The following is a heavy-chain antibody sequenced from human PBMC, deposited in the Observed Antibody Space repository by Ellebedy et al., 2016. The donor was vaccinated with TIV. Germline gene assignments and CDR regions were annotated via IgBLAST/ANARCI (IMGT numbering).Heavy chain of an antibody. Sequence: GESLKISCAASGFTFSSYGMHWVRQAPGKGLEWVAVIWYDGSNKYYADSVKGRFTISRDNSKNTLYLQMNSLRAEDTAVYYCARGTTHHGMDVWGQGTTVTVSS. CDR1: GFTFSSYG. V-gene: IGHV3-33*01. D-gene: IGHD1-1*01. CDR3: ARGTTHHGMDV. CDR2: IWYDGSNK. J-gene: IGHJ6*02.